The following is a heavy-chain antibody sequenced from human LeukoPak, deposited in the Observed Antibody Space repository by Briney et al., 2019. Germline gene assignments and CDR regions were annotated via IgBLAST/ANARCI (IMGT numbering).Heavy chain of an antibody. V-gene: IGHV4-34*01. D-gene: IGHD2-2*01. CDR3: ARGIVVVPAATNWFDP. CDR2: INHSGST. J-gene: IGHJ5*02. CDR1: GVSFSGYY. Sequence: SDTLSLTCAVYGVSFSGYYCSWIRQPQGKGLEWIGEINHSGSTNYNPSLKSRVTISVDTSKNQFSLKLSSVTAADTAVYYCARGIVVVPAATNWFDPWGQGTLVTVSS.